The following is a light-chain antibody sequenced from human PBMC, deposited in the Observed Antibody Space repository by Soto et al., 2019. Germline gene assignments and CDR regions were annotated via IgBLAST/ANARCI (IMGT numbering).Light chain of an antibody. V-gene: IGKV1-39*01. CDR2: GAS. Sequence: DIQMTQSPSSLSASVGDTVTITCRASQNIAHFLTWYQQKPGKAPSLLIYGASSLQSAVPSRFTGSGSVTDFSLTISSLQPEDFATYYCQQTYNTPRTFGQGTRVDIK. CDR3: QQTYNTPRT. CDR1: QNIAHF. J-gene: IGKJ1*01.